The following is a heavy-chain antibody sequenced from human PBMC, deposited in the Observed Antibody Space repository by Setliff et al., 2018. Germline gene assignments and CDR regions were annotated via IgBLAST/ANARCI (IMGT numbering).Heavy chain of an antibody. D-gene: IGHD4-17*01. J-gene: IGHJ4*02. Sequence: LSLTCTVSGGSISGFAWNWIRQFPGKRLEWIGEISSSGGTLYTPSLRSRVSMSVDTSRNQFSLNLTSMTAADTAVYYCARIWGYGDFSFGYWGQGTLVTVSS. CDR1: GGSISGFA. CDR3: ARIWGYGDFSFGY. V-gene: IGHV4-59*01. CDR2: ISSSGGT.